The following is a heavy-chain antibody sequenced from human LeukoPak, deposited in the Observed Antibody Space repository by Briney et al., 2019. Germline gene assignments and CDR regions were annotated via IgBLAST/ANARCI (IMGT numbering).Heavy chain of an antibody. V-gene: IGHV1-24*01. CDR1: GYTLTELS. CDR3: AAAPEYSSSPWGPAAIDY. J-gene: IGHJ4*02. Sequence: ASVKVSCKVSGYTLTELSMHWVRQAPGKGLEWMGGFDPEDGETIYAQKFRGRVTMTEDTSTDTAYMELSSLRSEDTAVYYCAAAPEYSSSPWGPAAIDYWGQGTLVTVSS. D-gene: IGHD6-6*01. CDR2: FDPEDGET.